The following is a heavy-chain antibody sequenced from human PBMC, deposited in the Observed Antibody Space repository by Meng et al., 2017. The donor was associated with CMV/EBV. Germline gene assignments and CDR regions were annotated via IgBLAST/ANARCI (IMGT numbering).Heavy chain of an antibody. V-gene: IGHV4-4*07. CDR3: ARGSYYRYVVDY. D-gene: IGHD2-21*01. Sequence: QLQGPGPGLLKPPDTLSLTCIVAGGSISSYYLSLIRQPAGKGQEWIGRIYTSGSTNYNPSLKSRVTMSVDTSKNQFSLKLCSVPAADTAVYYCARGSYYRYVVDYWGQGTLVTVSS. CDR2: IYTSGST. J-gene: IGHJ4*02. CDR1: GGSISSYY.